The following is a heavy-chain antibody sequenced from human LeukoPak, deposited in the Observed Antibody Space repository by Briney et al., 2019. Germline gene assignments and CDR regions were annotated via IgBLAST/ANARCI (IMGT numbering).Heavy chain of an antibody. CDR1: GGSISSYY. V-gene: IGHV4-4*07. D-gene: IGHD3-10*01. CDR2: IYTSGST. Sequence: SETLSLTCTVSGGSISSYYWSWIRQPAGKGLEWIGRIYTSGSTNYNPSLKSRVTISVDTSKNQFSLKLSSVTAADTAVYYCATSYYGSGSYSLYYFDYWGQGTLVTVSS. CDR3: ATSYYGSGSYSLYYFDY. J-gene: IGHJ4*02.